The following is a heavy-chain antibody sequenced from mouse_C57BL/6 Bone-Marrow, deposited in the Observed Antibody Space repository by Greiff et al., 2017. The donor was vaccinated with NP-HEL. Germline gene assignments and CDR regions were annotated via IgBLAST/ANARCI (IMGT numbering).Heavy chain of an antibody. CDR2: IHPNSGST. CDR3: ARKGGRRGFAY. J-gene: IGHJ3*01. CDR1: GYTFTSYW. V-gene: IGHV1-64*01. Sequence: QVQLQQPGAELVKPGASVKLSCKASGYTFTSYWMHWVKQRPGQGLEWIGMIHPNSGSTNYNEKFKSKATLTVDKSSSTAYMQLSSLTSEDSAVYHCARKGGRRGFAYWGQGTLVTVSA.